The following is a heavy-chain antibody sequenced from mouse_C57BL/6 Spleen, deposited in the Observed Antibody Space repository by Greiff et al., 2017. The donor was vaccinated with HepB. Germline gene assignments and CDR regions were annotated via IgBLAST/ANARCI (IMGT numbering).Heavy chain of an antibody. CDR3: ARERVTRYFDV. Sequence: QVQLKESGPGLVQPSQSLSITCTVSGFSLTSYGVHWVRQSPGKGLEWLGVIWSGGSTDYNAAFISRLSISKDNSKSQVFFKMNSLQADDTAIYYCARERVTRYFDVWGTGTTVTVSS. CDR2: IWSGGST. D-gene: IGHD2-1*01. J-gene: IGHJ1*03. CDR1: GFSLTSYG. V-gene: IGHV2-2*01.